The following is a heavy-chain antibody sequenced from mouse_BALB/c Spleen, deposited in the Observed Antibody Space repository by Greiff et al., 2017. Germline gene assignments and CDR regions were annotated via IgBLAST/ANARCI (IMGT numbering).Heavy chain of an antibody. CDR3: ARGIYYDYDGFAY. J-gene: IGHJ2*01. CDR2: ISSGGST. V-gene: IGHV5-6-5*01. Sequence: EVQVVESGGGLVKPGGSLKLSCAASGFTFSSYAMSWVRQTPEKRLEWVASISSGGSTYYPDSVKGRFTISRDNARNILYLQMSSLRSEDTAMYYCARGIYYDYDGFAYWGQGTTLTVSS. CDR1: GFTFSSYA. D-gene: IGHD2-4*01.